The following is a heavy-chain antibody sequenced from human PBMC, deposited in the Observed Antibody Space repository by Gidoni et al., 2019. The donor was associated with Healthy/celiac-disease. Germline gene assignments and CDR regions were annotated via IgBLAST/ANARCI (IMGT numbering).Heavy chain of an antibody. V-gene: IGHV4-59*01. Sequence: SWIRQPPGKGLEWIGYIYYSGSTNYNPSLKSRVTISVDTSKNQFSLKLSSVTAADTAVYYCARVDFWSIHGMDVWGQGTTVTVSS. J-gene: IGHJ6*02. CDR2: IYYSGST. CDR3: ARVDFWSIHGMDV. D-gene: IGHD3-3*01.